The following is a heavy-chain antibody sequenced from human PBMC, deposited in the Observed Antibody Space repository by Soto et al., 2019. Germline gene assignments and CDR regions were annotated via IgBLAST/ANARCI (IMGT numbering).Heavy chain of an antibody. CDR2: ISYDGSKK. V-gene: IGHV3-30*18. D-gene: IGHD4-17*01. J-gene: IGHJ4*02. CDR3: AKETTTVPKDFDY. CDR1: GFTFSSYG. Sequence: QVQLVESGGGVVQPGRSLRLSCAASGFTFSSYGMHWVRQAPGKGLEWVAVISYDGSKKYYADSVKGRFTISRDNSKNTLYLQMNSLRAEDTAVYYCAKETTTVPKDFDYWGQGTLVTVSS.